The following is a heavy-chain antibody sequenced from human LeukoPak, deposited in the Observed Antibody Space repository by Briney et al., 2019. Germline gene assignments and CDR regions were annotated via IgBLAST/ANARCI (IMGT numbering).Heavy chain of an antibody. Sequence: GGSLRLSCAASGFTFSSYAMSWVRQAPGKGLEWVSAISGSVGSTYYADSVKGRFTISRDNSKNTLYLQMNSLRAEDTAVYYCAKDLRASRRPRFDYWGQGTLVTVSS. V-gene: IGHV3-23*01. J-gene: IGHJ4*02. CDR2: ISGSVGST. CDR3: AKDLRASRRPRFDY. CDR1: GFTFSSYA.